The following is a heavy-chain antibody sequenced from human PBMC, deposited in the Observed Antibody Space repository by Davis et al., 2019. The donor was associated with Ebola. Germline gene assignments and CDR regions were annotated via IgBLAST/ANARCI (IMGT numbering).Heavy chain of an antibody. D-gene: IGHD3-3*01. V-gene: IGHV1-18*01. CDR3: ARGPKYYDFWSGYYADWYFDL. Sequence: ASVKVSCKASGYTFTSYGISWVRQAPGQGLEWMGWISAYNGNTNYAQKLQGRVTMTTDTSTSTAYMELRSLRSDDTAVYYCARGPKYYDFWSGYYADWYFDLWGRGTLVTVSS. CDR2: ISAYNGNT. J-gene: IGHJ2*01. CDR1: GYTFTSYG.